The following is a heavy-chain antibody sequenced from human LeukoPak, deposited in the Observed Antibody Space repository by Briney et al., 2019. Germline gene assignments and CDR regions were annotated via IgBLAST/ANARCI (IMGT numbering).Heavy chain of an antibody. CDR2: IRYDGGKK. CDR1: GFTFSTYG. CDR3: AKGGVTDSSGYYSGYYFYMDV. Sequence: GGSLRLSCAASGFTFSTYGFHWVRQAPGKGLEWVTFIRYDGGKKYYGDSVKGRFTISRDNSKNTLYLQMNSLGAEDTAVYYCAKGGVTDSSGYYSGYYFYMDVWGKGTTVTVSS. V-gene: IGHV3-30*02. J-gene: IGHJ6*03. D-gene: IGHD3-22*01.